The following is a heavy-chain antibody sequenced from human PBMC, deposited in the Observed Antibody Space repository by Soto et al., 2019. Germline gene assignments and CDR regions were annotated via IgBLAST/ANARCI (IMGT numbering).Heavy chain of an antibody. Sequence: QEQLQESGPGLVKPSQTLSLACTVSGGAINIGGYFWSRVRQFPGKGLEWIGHLYYNGSTYYNPSLKSRVTISRVTSKNQFSLRLTSVTAADTAVYYCATDEYFGSEINFYYYAMDVWGQGTTVTVSS. D-gene: IGHD3-16*01. CDR2: LYYNGST. CDR3: ATDEYFGSEINFYYYAMDV. J-gene: IGHJ6*02. CDR1: GGAINIGGYF. V-gene: IGHV4-31*03.